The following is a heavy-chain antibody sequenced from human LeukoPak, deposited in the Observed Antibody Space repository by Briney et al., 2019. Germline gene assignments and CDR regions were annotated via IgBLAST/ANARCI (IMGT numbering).Heavy chain of an antibody. CDR1: GFTFSSYG. CDR2: ISYDGSNK. Sequence: GGSLRLSCAASGFTFSSYGMHWVRQAPGKGLEWVAVISYDGSNKYYADSVKGRFTISRDNSKNTLYLQMNSLRAEDTAVYYCAKLRTDYGDYLDYYYYYMDVWGKGTTVTVSS. CDR3: AKLRTDYGDYLDYYYYYMDV. J-gene: IGHJ6*03. D-gene: IGHD4-17*01. V-gene: IGHV3-30*18.